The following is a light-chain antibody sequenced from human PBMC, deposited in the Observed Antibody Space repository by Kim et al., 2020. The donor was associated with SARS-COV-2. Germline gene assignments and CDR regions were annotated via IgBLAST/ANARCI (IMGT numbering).Light chain of an antibody. CDR3: QQRSTWPQT. Sequence: SLSAGASAALSCRASQSSKTDLIWYQQKPGQAPRPLIYDASKRATGIPARFSGSGSGTDFTLTISSLQPEDFAVYYCQQRSTWPQTFGQGTKLEI. J-gene: IGKJ2*01. CDR2: DAS. CDR1: QSSKTD. V-gene: IGKV3-11*01.